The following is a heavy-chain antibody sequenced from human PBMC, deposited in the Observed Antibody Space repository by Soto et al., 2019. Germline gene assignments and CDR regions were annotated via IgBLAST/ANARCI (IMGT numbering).Heavy chain of an antibody. J-gene: IGHJ5*02. CDR3: ARDGYNCYPPCFDP. CDR1: GGTFSSYA. D-gene: IGHD1-20*01. CDR2: IIPIFGTA. Sequence: QVQLVQSGAEVKKPGSSVKVSCQASGGTFSSYAISWVRPAPGQGLEWMGGIIPIFGTANYAQKFQGRVTITAEESTSTADMELSSLRSEDTAVYYCARDGYNCYPPCFDPWGQGTLVTVSS. V-gene: IGHV1-69*01.